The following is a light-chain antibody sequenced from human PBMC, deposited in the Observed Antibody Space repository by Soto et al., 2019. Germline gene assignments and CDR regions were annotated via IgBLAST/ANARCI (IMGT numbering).Light chain of an antibody. V-gene: IGKV3-20*01. Sequence: EIVLTQSPGTLSLSPGERATLSCRASQSISSSNLVWYQQKPGQAPRLLIYGSSSRATGIPDRFSGSGSGTDFTPTISSLEPEAFAVYFCHHCGGSQPFGQGTKVETK. CDR2: GSS. CDR3: HHCGGSQP. J-gene: IGKJ1*01. CDR1: QSISSSN.